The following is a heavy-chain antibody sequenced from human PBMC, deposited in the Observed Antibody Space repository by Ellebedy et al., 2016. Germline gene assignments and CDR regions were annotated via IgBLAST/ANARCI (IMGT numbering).Heavy chain of an antibody. D-gene: IGHD1-7*01. V-gene: IGHV3-33*01. J-gene: IGHJ6*03. CDR3: ASSGTTVPVYYYYYMDV. CDR1: GFTFSSYG. CDR2: IWYDGSNK. Sequence: GESLKISXAASGFTFSSYGMHWVRQAPGKGLEWVAVIWYDGSNKYYADSVKGRFTISRDNSKNTLYLQMNSLRAEDTAVYYCASSGTTVPVYYYYYMDVWGKGTTVTVSS.